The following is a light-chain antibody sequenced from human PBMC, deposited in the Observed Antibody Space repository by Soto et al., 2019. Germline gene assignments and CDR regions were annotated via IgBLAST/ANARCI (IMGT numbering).Light chain of an antibody. J-gene: IGLJ1*01. Sequence: QPALTQPPSASGSPGQSVTISCTGTSSDVGGYNYVYWYQQHPGKAPKLMIYEVTKRPSGVPDRFSGSKSGNTASLTVSGLQAEDEADYYCSSYADSNSYVFGTGTRSPS. CDR2: EVT. CDR3: SSYADSNSYV. CDR1: SSDVGGYNY. V-gene: IGLV2-8*01.